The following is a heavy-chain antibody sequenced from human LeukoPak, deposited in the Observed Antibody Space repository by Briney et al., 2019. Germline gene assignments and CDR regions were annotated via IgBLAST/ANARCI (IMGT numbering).Heavy chain of an antibody. J-gene: IGHJ4*02. CDR2: ISYDGSNK. D-gene: IGHD3-10*01. V-gene: IGHV3-30-3*01. CDR3: AKARGVLLWFGELLLFDY. CDR1: GFTFSSYA. Sequence: PGGSLRLSCAASGFTFSSYAMHWVRQAPGKGLEWVAVISYDGSNKYYADSVKGRFTISRDNAKNSLYLQMNSLRAEDTALYYCAKARGVLLWFGELLLFDYWGQGTLVTVSS.